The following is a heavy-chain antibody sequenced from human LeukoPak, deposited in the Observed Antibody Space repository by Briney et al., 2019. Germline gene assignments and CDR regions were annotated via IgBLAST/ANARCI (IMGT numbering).Heavy chain of an antibody. CDR1: GGSISSSSYH. CDR3: ARRVPAAIRLYYYYYYMDV. CDR2: IYYSGST. J-gene: IGHJ6*03. D-gene: IGHD2-2*01. V-gene: IGHV4-39*01. Sequence: PSETLSITCTVSGGSISSSSYHWGWIRQPPGKGLEWIGSIYYSGSTHYNPSLKSRVTISVDTSKNHFSLKLSSVTAADTAVYYCARRVPAAIRLYYYYYYMDVWGKGTTVTISS.